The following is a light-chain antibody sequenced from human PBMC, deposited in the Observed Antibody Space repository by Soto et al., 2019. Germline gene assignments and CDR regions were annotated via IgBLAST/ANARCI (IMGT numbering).Light chain of an antibody. CDR2: WAS. CDR3: QQYYSTLT. V-gene: IGKV4-1*01. Sequence: DIVMTQSADSLAVSLGERATINCKSSQSVLYSSNNKNYLAWYQQKPGQPPKLLIYWASTRESGVPDRFSGSGSGTDFTLTISSLQAEDVAVYYCQQYYSTLTFVGGTKVEIK. J-gene: IGKJ4*01. CDR1: QSVLYSSNNKNY.